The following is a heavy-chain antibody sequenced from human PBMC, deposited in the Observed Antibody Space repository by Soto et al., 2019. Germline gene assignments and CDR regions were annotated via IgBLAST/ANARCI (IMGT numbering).Heavy chain of an antibody. CDR1: GDSVSSNSTA. D-gene: IGHD6-19*01. Sequence: PSQTLSLTCAISGDSVSSNSTAWNWIRQSPSRGLEWLGRTYYRSKWYNDYAVSVKSRITINPDTSKNQFSLQLNSVTPEDTAVYYCARDRGVHSSGWYRTEGYYYYMDVWGKGTTVTVSS. CDR2: TYYRSKWYN. J-gene: IGHJ6*03. V-gene: IGHV6-1*01. CDR3: ARDRGVHSSGWYRTEGYYYYMDV.